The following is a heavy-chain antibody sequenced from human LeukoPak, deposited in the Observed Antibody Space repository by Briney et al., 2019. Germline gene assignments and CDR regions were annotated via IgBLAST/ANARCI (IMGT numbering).Heavy chain of an antibody. Sequence: ASVKVSCKASGYTFTSYGISWVRQAPGQGLEWMGWISAYNGNTNYAQKLQGRVTMTTDTPTSTAYMELRSLRSDDTAVYYCARDFDYDFWSGYYGEPKNLFDPWGQGTLVTVSS. CDR2: ISAYNGNT. CDR3: ARDFDYDFWSGYYGEPKNLFDP. CDR1: GYTFTSYG. D-gene: IGHD3-3*01. J-gene: IGHJ5*02. V-gene: IGHV1-18*01.